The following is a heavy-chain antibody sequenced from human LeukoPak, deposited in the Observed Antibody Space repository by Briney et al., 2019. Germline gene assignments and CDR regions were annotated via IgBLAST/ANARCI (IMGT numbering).Heavy chain of an antibody. V-gene: IGHV3-23*01. CDR1: GFRFSSYA. CDR3: AKDRNWHFDY. J-gene: IGHJ4*02. Sequence: GGSLRLSCAASGFRFSSYAMSWVRQAPGKGLEWVSAISGSGVSTYYADSVKGRFTISRDNSKNTLYLQMHSLRAEDTAMYYCAKDRNWHFDYWGQGTLVTVSS. D-gene: IGHD1-1*01. CDR2: ISGSGVST.